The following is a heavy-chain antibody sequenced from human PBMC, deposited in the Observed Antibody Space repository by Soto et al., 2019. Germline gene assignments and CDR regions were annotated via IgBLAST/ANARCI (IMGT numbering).Heavy chain of an antibody. CDR3: ARVKRVLPDY. V-gene: IGHV4-59*06. CDR1: GGCISRYY. CDR2: IYYSGST. Sequence: PSETLSLTCTVSGGCISRYYWSWFRKPTGKGLEWIGYIYYSGSTYYNPSLKSRVTISVDTSKNQFSLKLSSVTAADTAVYYCARVKRVLPDYWGQGTLVTVS. D-gene: IGHD3-16*01. J-gene: IGHJ4*02.